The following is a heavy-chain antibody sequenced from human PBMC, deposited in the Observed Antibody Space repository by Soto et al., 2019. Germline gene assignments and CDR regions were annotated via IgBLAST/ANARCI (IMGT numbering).Heavy chain of an antibody. J-gene: IGHJ6*02. V-gene: IGHV1-46*01. Sequence: ASVKVSCKASGYTFTSYYMHWVRQAPGQGLEWMGIINPSGGSTSYAQKFQGRVTMTRDTSTSTVYMELSSLRSEDTAVYYCASSSMVRGVIISYYYYYVMDVWGQGTTVTVSS. CDR1: GYTFTSYY. CDR2: INPSGGST. D-gene: IGHD3-10*01. CDR3: ASSSMVRGVIISYYYYYVMDV.